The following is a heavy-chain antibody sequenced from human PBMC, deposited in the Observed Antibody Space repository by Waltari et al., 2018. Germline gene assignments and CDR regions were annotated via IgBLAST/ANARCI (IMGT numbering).Heavy chain of an antibody. V-gene: IGHV3-23*01. Sequence: EVQLLESGGGLVQPGGSLRLSCAASGFTFRSYAMSWFRQAPGKGLEWVSAISGSGGSTYYADSVKGRFTISRDNSKNTLYLQMNSLRAEDTAVYYCAKKGEEYDSSGYIHDAFDIWGQGTMVTVSS. CDR3: AKKGEEYDSSGYIHDAFDI. CDR2: ISGSGGST. D-gene: IGHD3-22*01. CDR1: GFTFRSYA. J-gene: IGHJ3*02.